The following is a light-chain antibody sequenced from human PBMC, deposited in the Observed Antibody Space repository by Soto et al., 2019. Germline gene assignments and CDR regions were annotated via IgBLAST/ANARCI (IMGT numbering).Light chain of an antibody. Sequence: SYELTQPSSVSVSPGQTARITCSGDVLAKKYARWFQQKPGQAPVLLIYKDSERPSGIPERFSGSSSGTTVTLTISGAQVEDEADYYCYSAADNNLLFGGGTKVTVL. J-gene: IGLJ2*01. CDR3: YSAADNNLL. V-gene: IGLV3-27*01. CDR2: KDS. CDR1: VLAKKY.